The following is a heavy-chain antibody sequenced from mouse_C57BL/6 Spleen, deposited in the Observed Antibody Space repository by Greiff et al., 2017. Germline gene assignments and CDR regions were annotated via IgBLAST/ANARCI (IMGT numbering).Heavy chain of an antibody. V-gene: IGHV1-64*01. CDR3: ARSDYDGRGAWFAY. CDR2: IHPNSGST. J-gene: IGHJ3*01. CDR1: GYTFTSYW. Sequence: QVQLQQPGAELVKPGASVKLSCKASGYTFTSYWMHWVKQRPGQGLEWIGMIHPNSGSTNYNEKFKSKATLTVDKSSSTAYMQLSSLTSEDSAVYSCARSDYDGRGAWFAYWGQGTLVTVSA. D-gene: IGHD2-4*01.